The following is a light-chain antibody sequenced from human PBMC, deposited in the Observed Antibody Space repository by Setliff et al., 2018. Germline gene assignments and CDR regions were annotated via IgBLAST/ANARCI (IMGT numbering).Light chain of an antibody. CDR2: DVS. Sequence: QSVLTQPASVSGSPGQSITISCTGTSSDICAYEYVSWYQQHAGKAPKLMISDVSHRPSGVSDRFSGSKSGNTASLTISWLQAEDEADYYCISYTASFTYVFGTGTKVTVL. CDR1: SSDICAYEY. V-gene: IGLV2-14*03. CDR3: ISYTASFTYV. J-gene: IGLJ1*01.